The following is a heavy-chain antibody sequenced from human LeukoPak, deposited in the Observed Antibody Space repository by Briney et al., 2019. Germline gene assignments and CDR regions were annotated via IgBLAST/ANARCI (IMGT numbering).Heavy chain of an antibody. Sequence: GGSLRLSCAASGFTPRSYDMSWVRQAPGRGLEWVAATSGSGVNSYYADSVRGRFTISRDNSQNTLYLQMDSLRAEDTALYYCAKEYSGYDFDYWGQGTLVTVSS. D-gene: IGHD5-12*01. CDR2: TSGSGVNS. V-gene: IGHV3-23*01. J-gene: IGHJ4*02. CDR1: GFTPRSYD. CDR3: AKEYSGYDFDY.